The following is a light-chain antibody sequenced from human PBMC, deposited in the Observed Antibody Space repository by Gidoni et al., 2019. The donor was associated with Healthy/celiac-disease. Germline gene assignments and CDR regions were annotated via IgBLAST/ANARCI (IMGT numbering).Light chain of an antibody. CDR3: QQYDSTPRGT. Sequence: DIVMTQSPDSLAVSLGERATINCKSSQSVLYSSNNKSYLPWYQQKPGQPPKLLIYWASTRESGVPDRFSGSGSGTDFTLTISSLQAEDVAVYYCQQYDSTPRGTFGQXTKVEIK. J-gene: IGKJ1*01. CDR2: WAS. V-gene: IGKV4-1*01. CDR1: QSVLYSSNNKSY.